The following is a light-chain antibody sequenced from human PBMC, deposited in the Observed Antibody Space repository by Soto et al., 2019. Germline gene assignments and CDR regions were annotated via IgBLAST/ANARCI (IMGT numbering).Light chain of an antibody. Sequence: EILLTQSPATLSLSPGERATLSCSASQSVNGYLAWYQQKPGLAPRLLIYGTSNRATVIPGRFSGRGSGTDFTLTIGSLEPEDVAVYDCQQRSNWPVTFGQGTRLEIK. CDR3: QQRSNWPVT. J-gene: IGKJ5*01. V-gene: IGKV3-11*01. CDR2: GTS. CDR1: QSVNGY.